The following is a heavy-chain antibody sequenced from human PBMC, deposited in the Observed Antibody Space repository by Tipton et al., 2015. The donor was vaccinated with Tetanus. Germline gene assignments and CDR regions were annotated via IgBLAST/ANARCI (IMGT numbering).Heavy chain of an antibody. J-gene: IGHJ4*02. V-gene: IGHV3-15*01. CDR2: IKSKTEGGTT. D-gene: IGHD4-17*01. Sequence: SLRLSCAASGFTFSYAWMSWVRQAPXRGLEWVGRIKSKTEGGTTDDAAPGKGRFTISRDEAKNTLYLQINSLKTEDTAVYYCTTGPSDYGLDYWGQGTLVTVSS. CDR3: TTGPSDYGLDY. CDR1: GFTFSYAW.